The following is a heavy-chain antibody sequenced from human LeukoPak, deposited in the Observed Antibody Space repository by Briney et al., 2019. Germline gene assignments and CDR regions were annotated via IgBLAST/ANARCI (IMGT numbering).Heavy chain of an antibody. Sequence: PGGSLRLSCAASGFTFSDYYMSWIRQAPGKGLEWVSYISSSGSTIYYADSVKGRFTISRDNAKNSLYLQMNSLRAEDTAVYYCARETRLGQNYYYYGMDVWGQGTTVTVSS. CDR1: GFTFSDYY. D-gene: IGHD3-16*01. V-gene: IGHV3-11*04. J-gene: IGHJ6*02. CDR2: ISSSGSTI. CDR3: ARETRLGQNYYYYGMDV.